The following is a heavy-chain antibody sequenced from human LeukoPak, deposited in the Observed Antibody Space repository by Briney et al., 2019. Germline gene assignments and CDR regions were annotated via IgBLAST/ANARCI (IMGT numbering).Heavy chain of an antibody. CDR1: GFTFDDYA. D-gene: IGHD6-19*01. V-gene: IGHV3-9*01. J-gene: IGHJ4*02. CDR2: ISWNSGSI. CDR3: ARDLLTVTGTDY. Sequence: GRSLRLSCAASGFTFDDYAVHWVRQAPGKGLEWVSGISWNSGSIGYADSVKGRFTISRDNSRDTLYLQMNSLGVEDTAVYYCARDLLTVTGTDYWGQGTLVTVSS.